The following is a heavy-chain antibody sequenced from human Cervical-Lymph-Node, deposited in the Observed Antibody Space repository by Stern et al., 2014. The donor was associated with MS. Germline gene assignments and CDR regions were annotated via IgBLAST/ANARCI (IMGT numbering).Heavy chain of an antibody. CDR2: VNPSGGKT. CDR3: ARVLSLATSDS. V-gene: IGHV1-46*01. Sequence: VKLVESGAEIRKPGASVKISCEASGYTFTTYYMHWVRQAPGQGLEWVALVNPSGGKTTYAQRFQGRVTVTGDTSTSTVYMELTGLRSEDTAVYYCARVLSLATSDSWGQGTLVIVSS. CDR1: GYTFTTYY. J-gene: IGHJ4*02. D-gene: IGHD1-1*01.